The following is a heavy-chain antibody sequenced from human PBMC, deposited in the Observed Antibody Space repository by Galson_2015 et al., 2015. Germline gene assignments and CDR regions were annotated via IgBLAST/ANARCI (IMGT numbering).Heavy chain of an antibody. CDR3: ARDLVPRCGTRGAHFDY. CDR1: GFTFSSYS. CDR2: ISSSSSTI. J-gene: IGHJ4*02. Sequence: SLRLSCAASGFTFSSYSMNWVRQAPGKGLEWVSYISSSSSTIYYADSVKGRFTISRDNAKNSLYLQMNSLRDEDTAVYYCARDLVPRCGTRGAHFDYWGQGTLVPVSS. V-gene: IGHV3-48*02. D-gene: IGHD3-10*01.